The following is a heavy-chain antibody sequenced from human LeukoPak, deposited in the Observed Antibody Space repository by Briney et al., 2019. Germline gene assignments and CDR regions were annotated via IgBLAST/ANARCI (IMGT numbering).Heavy chain of an antibody. Sequence: SETLSLTCTVSGGSFSSYYWTWIRQPAGKGLEWIGRIYNSGTTNYSPSLESRVTMSLDTSTNRFSLSLSSVTAADTAVYYCARDRLGATGHWRIDVWGRGTLVTVSS. V-gene: IGHV4-4*07. CDR2: IYNSGTT. CDR1: GGSFSSYY. CDR3: ARDRLGATGHWRIDV. D-gene: IGHD1-26*01. J-gene: IGHJ2*01.